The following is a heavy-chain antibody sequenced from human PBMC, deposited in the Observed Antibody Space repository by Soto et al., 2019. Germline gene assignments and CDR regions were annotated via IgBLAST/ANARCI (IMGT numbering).Heavy chain of an antibody. V-gene: IGHV4-4*07. D-gene: IGHD5-12*01. CDR2: IFSSGST. J-gene: IGHJ4*02. CDR1: GVSINTFY. Sequence: SDTLSLTCTVSGVSINTFYWSWVRQPAGKGLELIGRIFSSGSTSFNPSLESRVAMSVDTSKNHFSLNLSSVTAADMAVYYCAREGSYSAYNFAHGIQLWSFDFWGQGALVTVSS. CDR3: AREGSYSAYNFAHGIQLWSFDF.